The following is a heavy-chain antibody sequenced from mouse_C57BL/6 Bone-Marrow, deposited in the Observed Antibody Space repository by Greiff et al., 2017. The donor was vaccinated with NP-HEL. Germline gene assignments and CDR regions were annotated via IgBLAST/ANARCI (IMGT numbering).Heavy chain of an antibody. CDR2: ISGGGGNT. D-gene: IGHD1-1*01. CDR3: ARESYYYGFAY. J-gene: IGHJ3*01. V-gene: IGHV5-9*01. CDR1: GFTFSSYT. Sequence: EVQGVESGGGLVKPGGSLKLSCAASGFTFSSYTMSWVRQTPERRLEWVATISGGGGNTYYPDSVKGRFTISRDNAKNTLYLQMSSLRSEDTALYYCARESYYYGFAYWGQGTLVTVSA.